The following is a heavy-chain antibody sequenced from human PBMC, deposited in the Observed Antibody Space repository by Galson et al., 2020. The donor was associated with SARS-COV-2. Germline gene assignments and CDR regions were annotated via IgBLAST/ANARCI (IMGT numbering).Heavy chain of an antibody. Sequence: GGSLRPSCLPSGFTLSSYWMNWVSPSPGSGLVWVSRINRDDSRIQYDDSVKGRLTISRDNAKLTLYLQMNSLRAEDTAVYYCARVHPIGGGGSYCDSWVQGILVTVSS. CDR1: GFTLSSYW. D-gene: IGHD1-1*01. CDR2: INRDDSRI. J-gene: IGHJ4*02. CDR3: ARVHPIGGGGSYCDS. V-gene: IGHV3-74*03.